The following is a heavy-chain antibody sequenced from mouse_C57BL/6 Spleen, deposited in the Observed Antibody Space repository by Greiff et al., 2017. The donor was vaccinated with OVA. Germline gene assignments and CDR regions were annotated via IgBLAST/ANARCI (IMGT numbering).Heavy chain of an antibody. CDR2: IYPGDGDT. V-gene: IGHV1-82*01. CDR1: GYAFSSSW. J-gene: IGHJ2*01. Sequence: QVQLQQSGPELVKPGASVKISCKASGYAFSSSWMNWVKQRPGKGLEWIGRIYPGDGDTNYNGKFKGKATLTADKSSSTAYMQLSSLTSEDSAVYFCASGGDYFDYWGQGTTLTVSS. CDR3: ASGGDYFDY.